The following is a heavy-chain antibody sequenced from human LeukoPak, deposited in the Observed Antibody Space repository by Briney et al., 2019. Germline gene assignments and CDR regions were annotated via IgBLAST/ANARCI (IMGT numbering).Heavy chain of an antibody. V-gene: IGHV1-24*01. D-gene: IGHD4-11*01. Sequence: SSVKVSCKVSGYTLTELSMHWVRQAPGKGLEWMGGFDPEDGETIYAQKFQGRVTMTEATSTDAAYMELSSLRSEDTAVYYCATAHSNYNYYGMDVWGQGTTVTVSS. CDR3: ATAHSNYNYYGMDV. CDR1: GYTLTELS. J-gene: IGHJ6*02. CDR2: FDPEDGET.